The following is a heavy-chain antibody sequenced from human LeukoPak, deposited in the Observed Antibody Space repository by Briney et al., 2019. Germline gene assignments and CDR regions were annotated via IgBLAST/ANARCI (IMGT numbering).Heavy chain of an antibody. CDR2: IIPIFGTT. V-gene: IGHV1-69*13. D-gene: IGHD3-3*01. J-gene: IGHJ4*02. CDR3: ARGVTALRFLEWTY. CDR1: GGTFSSYA. Sequence: SVKVSCKASGGTFSSYAISWVRQAPGQGLEWMGGIIPIFGTTTYAQKFLGRVTIAADESTSTAYMELSSLSSEDTAVYYCARGVTALRFLEWTYWGQGTLVTVSS.